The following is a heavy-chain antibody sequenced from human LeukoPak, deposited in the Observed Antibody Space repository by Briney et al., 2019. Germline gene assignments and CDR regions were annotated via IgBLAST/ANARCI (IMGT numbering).Heavy chain of an antibody. CDR1: GGSISSSSYY. J-gene: IGHJ3*02. CDR2: IYCSGST. D-gene: IGHD6-19*01. Sequence: KPSETLSLTCTVSGGSISSSSYYWGWIRQPPGKGLEWIGSIYCSGSTYYNRSLKSRLTISVVTSKNQFSPKQRSVTAPDTAVHYCARGSSGRCDAFDIWGQGTMVTVSS. V-gene: IGHV4-39*01. CDR3: ARGSSGRCDAFDI.